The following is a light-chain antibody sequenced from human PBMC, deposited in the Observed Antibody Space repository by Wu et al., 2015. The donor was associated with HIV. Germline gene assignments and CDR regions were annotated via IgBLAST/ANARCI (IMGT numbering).Light chain of an antibody. Sequence: EIVLTQSPGTLSLSPGERATLSCRASQSVSSTYLAWYQQKPGQAPRLIIYSASRRATGVPDRFSGSGSGTDFTLTISRLEPEDFAVYYCQQYDSSPLFTFGPGTKVDIK. CDR2: SAS. CDR3: QQYDSSPLFT. J-gene: IGKJ3*01. CDR1: QSVSSTY. V-gene: IGKV3-20*01.